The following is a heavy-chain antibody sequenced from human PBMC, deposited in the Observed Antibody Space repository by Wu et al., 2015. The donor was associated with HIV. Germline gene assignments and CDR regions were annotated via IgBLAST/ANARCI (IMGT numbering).Heavy chain of an antibody. J-gene: IGHJ4*02. CDR3: ARSNGGNPFDY. Sequence: QVQVVQSGAEVKKPGASVKVSCKASGYTFTNYYMHWVRQAPGQGLEWMGIINPSGGGTSYARRFQGRVTMTRDTSTSTVYMELSSLRSEDTAVYYCARSNGGNPFDYWGQGTLVTVSS. V-gene: IGHV1-46*01. CDR1: GYTFTNYY. CDR2: INPSGGGT. D-gene: IGHD4-23*01.